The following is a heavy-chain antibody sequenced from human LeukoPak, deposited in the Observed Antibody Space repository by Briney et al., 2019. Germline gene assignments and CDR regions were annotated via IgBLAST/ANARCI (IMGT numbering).Heavy chain of an antibody. J-gene: IGHJ4*02. D-gene: IGHD3-10*01. V-gene: IGHV4-59*01. Sequence: SETLSLTCTVSGGXISSNYWSWIRQPPGKGLEWIGYIYSSGSTNYNPSLKGRVTMSLDTSKNQFSLKLSSVTAADTAVYYCARYGSGSYRQFDFWGQGTLVTVSS. CDR2: IYSSGST. CDR1: GGXISSNY. CDR3: ARYGSGSYRQFDF.